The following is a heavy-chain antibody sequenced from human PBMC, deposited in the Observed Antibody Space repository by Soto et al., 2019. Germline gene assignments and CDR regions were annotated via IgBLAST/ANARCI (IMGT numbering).Heavy chain of an antibody. Sequence: LSLTCAVHGGSFSGYYWSWIRQPPGKGPEWIGEIKHSGSTFYNPSLKSRVTLSIDTSKNQFSLKLSSVTAADTAVYFCAGTTFFSQKYNWFDPWGQGTLVTVSS. V-gene: IGHV4-34*01. D-gene: IGHD3-3*02. CDR1: GGSFSGYY. CDR2: IKHSGST. J-gene: IGHJ5*02. CDR3: AGTTFFSQKYNWFDP.